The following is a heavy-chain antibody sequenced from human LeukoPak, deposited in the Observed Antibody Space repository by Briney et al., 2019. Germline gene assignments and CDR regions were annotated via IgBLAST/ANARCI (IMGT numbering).Heavy chain of an antibody. Sequence: SETLSLTCTVSGGSISSYYWSWIRQPPGKGLEWIGYIYTSGSTNYNPSLKSRVTISVDTSKNQFSLKLSSVTAADTAVYYCARSLETDYSNYWFDPWGQGTLVTVSS. CDR3: ARSLETDYSNYWFDP. J-gene: IGHJ5*02. V-gene: IGHV4-4*09. CDR2: IYTSGST. D-gene: IGHD4-11*01. CDR1: GGSISSYY.